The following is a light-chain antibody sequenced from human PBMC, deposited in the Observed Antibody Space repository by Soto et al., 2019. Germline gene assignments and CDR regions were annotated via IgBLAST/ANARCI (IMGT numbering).Light chain of an antibody. J-gene: IGLJ2*01. V-gene: IGLV2-14*01. Sequence: QSALTQPASVSRSPGQSITISCTGTSSDVGGHNYVSWYQQHPGKAPKLMIYEVSNRPSGVSNRFSGSKSGNTASLTISGLQAEDEADYYCSSYTSSSTLVFGGGTKLTVL. CDR2: EVS. CDR1: SSDVGGHNY. CDR3: SSYTSSSTLV.